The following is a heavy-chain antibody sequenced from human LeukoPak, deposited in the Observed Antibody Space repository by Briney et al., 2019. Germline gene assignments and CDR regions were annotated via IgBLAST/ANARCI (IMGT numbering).Heavy chain of an antibody. CDR1: GYTFTSYY. Sequence: ASVKVSCKAPGYTFTSYYMHWVRQAPGQGLEWMGIINPSGGSTSYAQKFQGRVTMTRDTSTSTVYMELSSLRSEDTAVYYCARDEVKGIAAAGTDFDYWGQGTLVTVSS. CDR3: ARDEVKGIAAAGTDFDY. CDR2: INPSGGST. D-gene: IGHD6-13*01. V-gene: IGHV1-46*01. J-gene: IGHJ4*02.